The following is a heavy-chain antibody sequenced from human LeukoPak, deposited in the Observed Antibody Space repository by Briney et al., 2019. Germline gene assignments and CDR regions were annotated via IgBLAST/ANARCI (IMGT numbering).Heavy chain of an antibody. CDR2: ISFDGINK. J-gene: IGHJ4*02. V-gene: IGHV3-30*18. Sequence: GGSLRLSCAASGFTFSSYGMHWVRQAPGKGLEWVAVISFDGINKYYAESVKGRFTISRENSKKTLYLQMKSLRSEHTAVYYCAQAKGEAVAAADNWGQGSLVSVPS. CDR3: AQAKGEAVAAADN. D-gene: IGHD6-19*01. CDR1: GFTFSSYG.